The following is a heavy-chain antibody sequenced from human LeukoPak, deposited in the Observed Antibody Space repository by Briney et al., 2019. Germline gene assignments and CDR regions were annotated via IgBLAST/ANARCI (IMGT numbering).Heavy chain of an antibody. CDR1: GFTFSSYS. V-gene: IGHV3-21*01. Sequence: GGSLRLSCAASGFTFSSYSMNWVRQAPGKGLEWVSSISSSSSCIYYADSVKGRFTTSRDNAKNSLYLQMNSLRAEDTAVYYCARGILTGYTLYYFDYWGQGTLVTVSS. CDR2: ISSSSSCI. CDR3: ARGILTGYTLYYFDY. D-gene: IGHD3-9*01. J-gene: IGHJ4*02.